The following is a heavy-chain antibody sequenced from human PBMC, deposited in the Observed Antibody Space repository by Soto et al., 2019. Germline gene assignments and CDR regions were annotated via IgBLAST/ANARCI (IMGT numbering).Heavy chain of an antibody. CDR1: GYTFTRYG. CDR2: ISGYNGDT. CDR3: AKNGQPPYYYYGLDV. Sequence: ASVKVSCKASGYTFTRYGISWVRQAPGQGLEWMGWISGYNGDTNYAQKFQGRVSMTIDTSTTTAYMELRSLTSDDTAVYYCAKNGQPPYYYYGLDVWGQGTKVTVAS. V-gene: IGHV1-18*01. J-gene: IGHJ6*02. D-gene: IGHD2-8*01.